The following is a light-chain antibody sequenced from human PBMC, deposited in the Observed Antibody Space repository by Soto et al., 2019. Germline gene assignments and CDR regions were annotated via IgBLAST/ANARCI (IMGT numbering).Light chain of an antibody. V-gene: IGLV1-40*01. Sequence: QSVLTQPPSVSAAPGQRVTISCPGSGSNIGAGYDVHWYQQLPGTAPKLLIYGNNTRPPALPARFSGAKSGTSPSLAIAGIPAEDQDDYYCQSSDSSLKYVFGIGTKVTVL. CDR2: GNN. CDR1: GSNIGAGYD. CDR3: QSSDSSLKYV. J-gene: IGLJ1*01.